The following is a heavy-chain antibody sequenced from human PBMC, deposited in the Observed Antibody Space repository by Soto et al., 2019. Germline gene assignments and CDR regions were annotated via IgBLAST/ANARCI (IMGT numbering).Heavy chain of an antibody. Sequence: EASVKVSCKASGYTFTSYDINWVRQATGQGLEWMGWMNPNSGNTGYAQKFQGRVTMTRNTSISTAYMELSSLRSEDTAVYYCARGGGTTVTTPGMDVWGQGTTVTVSS. V-gene: IGHV1-8*01. J-gene: IGHJ6*02. CDR2: MNPNSGNT. D-gene: IGHD4-4*01. CDR3: ARGGGTTVTTPGMDV. CDR1: GYTFTSYD.